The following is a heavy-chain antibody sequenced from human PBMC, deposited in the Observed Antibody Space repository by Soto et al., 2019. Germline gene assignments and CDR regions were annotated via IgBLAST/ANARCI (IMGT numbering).Heavy chain of an antibody. CDR2: INPNSGGT. J-gene: IGHJ6*02. CDR1: GYTFTGYY. D-gene: IGHD6-13*01. V-gene: IGHV1-2*04. CDR3: AKVVPNGAAGTSLGYYYGMDV. Sequence: ASVKVSCKASGYTFTGYYMHWVRQAPGQGLEWMGWINPNSGGTNYAQKFQGWVTMTRDTSISTAYMELSRLRSDDTAVYYCAKVVPNGAAGTSLGYYYGMDVWGQGTTVTVSS.